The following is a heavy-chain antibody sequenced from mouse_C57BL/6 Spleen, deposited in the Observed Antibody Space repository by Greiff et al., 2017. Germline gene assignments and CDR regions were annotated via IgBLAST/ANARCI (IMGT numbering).Heavy chain of an antibody. CDR2: INPNNGDT. Sequence: VQLQQSGPELVKPGAPVKISCKASGYTFTDYFMNWVMQSHGKSLGWIGRINPNNGDTFYNQKFKGKATLTVDKSSSTAHRELRSLTSEDSAVYYSANSGDSGGCAYWGQGTLVTVSA. V-gene: IGHV1-20*01. J-gene: IGHJ3*01. D-gene: IGHD1-2*01. CDR1: GYTFTDYF. CDR3: ANSGDSGGCAY.